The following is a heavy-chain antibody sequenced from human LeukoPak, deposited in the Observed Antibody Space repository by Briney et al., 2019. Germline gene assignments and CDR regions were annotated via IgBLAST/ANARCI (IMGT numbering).Heavy chain of an antibody. Sequence: TSETLSLTCAVYGGSFSGYYWSWIRQPPGKGLKWIGTVFYSGRTYYNSSLQSRVTISVDTSKNQFSLRLSSVAPADTAIYYCARLSNDYGDYEGHYWGQGTLVTVSP. CDR3: ARLSNDYGDYEGHY. V-gene: IGHV4-34*12. D-gene: IGHD4-17*01. CDR1: GGSFSGYY. J-gene: IGHJ4*02. CDR2: VFYSGRT.